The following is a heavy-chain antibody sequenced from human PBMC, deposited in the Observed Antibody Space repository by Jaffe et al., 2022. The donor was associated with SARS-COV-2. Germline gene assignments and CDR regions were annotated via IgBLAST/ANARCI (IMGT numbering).Heavy chain of an antibody. CDR3: VREGLRTTDGHNYLDY. J-gene: IGHJ4*02. V-gene: IGHV3-64*01. D-gene: IGHD4-4*01. Sequence: EVQLVESGGGLVQPGGSLRLSCAASGFTFSNYPMHWVRQPPGRGLESVSVISGNGGSTYYGNSVKGRFTISRDNPKNTLYLQMGSLRPEDMAVYYCVREGLRTTDGHNYLDYWGQGTLVTVSS. CDR2: ISGNGGST. CDR1: GFTFSNYP.